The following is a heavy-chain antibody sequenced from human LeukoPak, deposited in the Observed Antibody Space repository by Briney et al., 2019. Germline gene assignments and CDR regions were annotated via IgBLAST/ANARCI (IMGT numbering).Heavy chain of an antibody. Sequence: GGSLRLSCAVSGFTFSSNLMHWVRQGPGKGLVWVSHINSDGRSTRYADAVKGRFTISRDNAKNTVYLQMNSLRAEDTAVYFCARDFSGAIDYWGQGTQVTVSS. CDR2: INSDGRST. CDR3: ARDFSGAIDY. D-gene: IGHD3-10*01. V-gene: IGHV3-74*01. J-gene: IGHJ4*02. CDR1: GFTFSSNL.